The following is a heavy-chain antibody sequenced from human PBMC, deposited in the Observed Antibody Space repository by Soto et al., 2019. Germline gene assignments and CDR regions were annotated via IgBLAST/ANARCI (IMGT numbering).Heavy chain of an antibody. CDR3: ARGIYYNLIATNYYGMDV. V-gene: IGHV4-59*01. J-gene: IGHJ6*02. CDR2: IYYSGST. D-gene: IGHD3-10*01. Sequence: PSETLSLTCTVSGGSISSYYWSWIRQPPGKGLEWIGYIYYSGSTNYNPSLKSRVTISVDTSKNQFSLKLSSVTAADTAVYYCARGIYYNLIATNYYGMDVWGQGTTVTVSS. CDR1: GGSISSYY.